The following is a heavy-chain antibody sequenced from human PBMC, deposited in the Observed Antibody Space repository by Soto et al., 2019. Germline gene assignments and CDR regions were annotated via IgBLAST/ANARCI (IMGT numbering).Heavy chain of an antibody. CDR3: ARGIAVAGPPWFDP. CDR1: GYTFTSYA. Sequence: QVQLVQSGAEVKKPGASVKVSCKASGYTFTSYAMHWVRQAPGQRLEWMGWINAGNGNTKYSQKFQGRVTITRDTSASKAYMELSSLRSEDTAVYYCARGIAVAGPPWFDPWGQGTLVTVSS. CDR2: INAGNGNT. V-gene: IGHV1-3*01. D-gene: IGHD6-19*01. J-gene: IGHJ5*02.